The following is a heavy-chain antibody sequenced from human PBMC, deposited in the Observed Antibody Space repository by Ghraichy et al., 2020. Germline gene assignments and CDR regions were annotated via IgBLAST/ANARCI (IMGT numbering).Heavy chain of an antibody. CDR1: RFSFSAYG. CDR3: ARDRGAAEQLVPYYYGMDV. V-gene: IGHV3-33*01. Sequence: GGSLRLSCAASRFSFSAYGMHWVRQAPGKGLEWVAVIWYDGSKQYYADSVKGRFTISRDDSKNTLYLQMNSLRVEDTAVYYCARDRGAAEQLVPYYYGMDVWGQGTTVTVSS. D-gene: IGHD6-6*01. CDR2: IWYDGSKQ. J-gene: IGHJ6*02.